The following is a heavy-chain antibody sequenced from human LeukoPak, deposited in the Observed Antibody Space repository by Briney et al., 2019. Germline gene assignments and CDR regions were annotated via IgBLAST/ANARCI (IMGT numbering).Heavy chain of an antibody. CDR2: IIPIFGTA. D-gene: IGHD3-22*01. J-gene: IGHJ4*02. Sequence: SVKVSCKASGGTFSSYAISWVRQAPGQGLEWMGRIIPIFGTANYAQKFQGRVTITTDESTSTAYMELSSLRPEDTAVYYCAGEQYYYDSSGYPKYFDYWGQGTLVAVSS. CDR3: AGEQYYYDSSGYPKYFDY. CDR1: GGTFSSYA. V-gene: IGHV1-69*05.